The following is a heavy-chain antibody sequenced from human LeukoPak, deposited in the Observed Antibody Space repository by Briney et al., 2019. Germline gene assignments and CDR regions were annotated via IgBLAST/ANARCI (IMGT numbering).Heavy chain of an antibody. CDR3: AINSGSYLYYFDY. V-gene: IGHV3-21*01. CDR1: GFTFSSYS. D-gene: IGHD1-26*01. Sequence: PGGSLRLSCAASGFTFSSYSMNWVRQAPGKGLEWVSSISSSSSYIYYADSVKGRFTISRDNSKNTLYLQMNSLRAEDTAVYYCAINSGSYLYYFDYWGQGTLVTVSS. J-gene: IGHJ4*02. CDR2: ISSSSSYI.